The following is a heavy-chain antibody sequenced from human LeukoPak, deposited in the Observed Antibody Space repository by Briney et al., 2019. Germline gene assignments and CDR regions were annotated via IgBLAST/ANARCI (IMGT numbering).Heavy chain of an antibody. CDR2: INGRGDSR. D-gene: IGHD6-19*01. Sequence: GGSLRLSCAASGFAFSIHVMDWVCQAPGRGLEWVSGINGRGDSRHYADSVRGRFTISRDNSKNTLQLQMNSLRVEDTAVYYCVKETNSGWYDYWGQGKMVSVSS. V-gene: IGHV3-23*01. J-gene: IGHJ4*02. CDR3: VKETNSGWYDY. CDR1: GFAFSIHV.